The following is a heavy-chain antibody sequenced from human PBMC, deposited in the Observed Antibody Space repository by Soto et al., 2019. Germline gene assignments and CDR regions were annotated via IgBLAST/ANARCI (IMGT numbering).Heavy chain of an antibody. CDR2: ISAYNGNT. D-gene: IGHD2-21*02. CDR3: ASLCGGDCYSSSYYYYGMDV. CDR1: GYTFTSYG. V-gene: IGHV1-18*01. J-gene: IGHJ6*02. Sequence: ASVKVSCKASGYTFTSYGISCVRQAPGQVLEWMGWISAYNGNTNYAQKLQGRVTMTTDTSTSTAYMELRSLRSDDTAVYYCASLCGGDCYSSSYYYYGMDVWGQGTTVTVSS.